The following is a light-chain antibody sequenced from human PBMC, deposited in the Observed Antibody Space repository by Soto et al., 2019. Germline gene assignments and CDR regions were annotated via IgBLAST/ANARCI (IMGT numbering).Light chain of an antibody. V-gene: IGKV3-11*01. J-gene: IGKJ2*01. CDR1: QSVSSY. CDR2: DAS. CDR3: QQPYT. Sequence: EIVLTQSPATLSLPQGERATLSCRASQSVSSYLAWYQQKPGQAPRLLIYDASNRATGIPARFSGSGSGTDFTLTISSLEPEDFAVYYCQQPYTFGQGTKLEIK.